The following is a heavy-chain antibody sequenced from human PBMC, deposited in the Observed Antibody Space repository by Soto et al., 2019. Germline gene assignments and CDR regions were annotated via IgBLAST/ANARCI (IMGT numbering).Heavy chain of an antibody. V-gene: IGHV4-30-4*02. D-gene: IGHD6-19*01. CDR2: IYYSGST. J-gene: IGHJ5*02. Sequence: SETLSLTCTVSGGSISSGDYYWSWIRQPPGKGLEWIGYIYYSGSTYYNPSLKSRVTISVDTSKNQFSLKLSSVTAADTAVYYCARGYSSGWYFNWFDPWGQGTLVTVSS. CDR3: ARGYSSGWYFNWFDP. CDR1: GGSISSGDYY.